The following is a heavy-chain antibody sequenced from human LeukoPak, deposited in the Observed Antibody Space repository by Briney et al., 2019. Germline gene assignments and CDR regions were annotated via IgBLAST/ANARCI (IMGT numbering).Heavy chain of an antibody. CDR3: ARENHSSSWRSWFDP. D-gene: IGHD6-13*01. Sequence: PSHTLSLTCTVSGGSISSGSYCWSWIRQPAGKGLVWIGRIYTSGSTNYNPSLKSRVTITVDTSKNQFSLKLSSVTAADTAVYYCARENHSSSWRSWFDPWAREPWSPSPQ. CDR2: IYTSGST. V-gene: IGHV4-61*02. J-gene: IGHJ5*02. CDR1: GGSISSGSYC.